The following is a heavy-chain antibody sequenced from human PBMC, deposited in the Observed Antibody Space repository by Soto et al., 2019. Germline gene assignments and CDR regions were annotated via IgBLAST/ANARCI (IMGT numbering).Heavy chain of an antibody. J-gene: IGHJ4*02. V-gene: IGHV3-11*01. CDR1: GFTFSDYY. Sequence: QVQLVESGGGLVKPGGSLRLSCAASGFTFSDYYMSWIRQAPGKGLEWVSYISSSGATMYYADSVKGRFTISRDNAKNSQYLQMNSLRAEDTAVYYCAIDRDTAKETFDYWGQGTLVTVSS. D-gene: IGHD5-18*01. CDR3: AIDRDTAKETFDY. CDR2: ISSSGATM.